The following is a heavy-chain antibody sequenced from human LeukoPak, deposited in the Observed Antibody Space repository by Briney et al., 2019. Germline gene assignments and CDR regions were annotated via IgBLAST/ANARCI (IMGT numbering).Heavy chain of an antibody. J-gene: IGHJ4*02. D-gene: IGHD3-10*01. CDR2: ISSSGSTI. CDR1: GFTFSSYA. CDR3: ARDKLAYYYGSGSHDFDY. Sequence: GGSLRLSCAASGFTFSSYAMSWVRQAPGKGLEWVSYISSSGSTIYYADSVKGRFTISRDNAKNSLYLQMNSLRAEDTAVYYCARDKLAYYYGSGSHDFDYWGQGTLVTVSS. V-gene: IGHV3-48*04.